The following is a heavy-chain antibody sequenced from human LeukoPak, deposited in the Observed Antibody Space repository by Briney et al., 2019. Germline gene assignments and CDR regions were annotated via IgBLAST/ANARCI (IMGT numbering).Heavy chain of an antibody. V-gene: IGHV3-7*03. Sequence: GGSLRLSCAASGFTFSSYWMSWVRQAPGKGLEWAANIKQDGSEKYYVDSVKGRFTISRDNAKNSLYLQMNSLRAEDTAVYYCARARITGTTIRYYYYGMDVWGQGTTATVSS. CDR3: ARARITGTTIRYYYYGMDV. CDR2: IKQDGSEK. D-gene: IGHD1-20*01. J-gene: IGHJ6*02. CDR1: GFTFSSYW.